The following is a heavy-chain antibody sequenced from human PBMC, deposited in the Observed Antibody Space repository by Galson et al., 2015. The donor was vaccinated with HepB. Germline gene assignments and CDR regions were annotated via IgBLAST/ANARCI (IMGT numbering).Heavy chain of an antibody. V-gene: IGHV3-33*01. CDR3: ARDPGMLRGIIFYYYYMDV. J-gene: IGHJ6*03. CDR1: GFTFSSYG. D-gene: IGHD3-10*01. Sequence: SLRLSCAASGFTFSSYGMHWVRQAPGKGLEWVAVIWSDGNNKNYVDSVKGRFTISRDNSKNTLFLQMNSLRAEDTAVYYCARDPGMLRGIIFYYYYMDVWGKGTTVTVSS. CDR2: IWSDGNNK.